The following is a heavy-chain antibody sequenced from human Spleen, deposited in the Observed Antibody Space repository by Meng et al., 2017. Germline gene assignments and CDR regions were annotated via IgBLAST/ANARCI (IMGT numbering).Heavy chain of an antibody. CDR2: INHSGST. V-gene: IGHV4-34*01. CDR1: GGPFSDYY. J-gene: IGHJ4*02. CDR3: ARGPTTMAHDFDY. D-gene: IGHD4-11*01. Sequence: QGQLQQWGAGLLKPSETLSLPCVVSGGPFSDYYWSLSRQPPGKGLEWIGEINHSGSTNYNPSLESRATISVDTSQNNLSLKLSSVTAADSAVYYCARGPTTMAHDFDYWGQGTLVTVSS.